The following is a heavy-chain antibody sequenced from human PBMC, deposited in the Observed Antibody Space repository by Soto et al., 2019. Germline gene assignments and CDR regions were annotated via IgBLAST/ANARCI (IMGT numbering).Heavy chain of an antibody. Sequence: EVQLVESGGGLIQPGGSLRLSCEVSGFSVSGNYMSWVRQAPGKGLDWVSVIYSAGSRYYADSVRGRFTISREESQNTLYLQMNNLRAEDTAVYYCARSMMVRGVLFDLWGRGSLVSVSS. CDR2: IYSAGSR. V-gene: IGHV3-53*01. D-gene: IGHD3-10*01. J-gene: IGHJ4*02. CDR3: ARSMMVRGVLFDL. CDR1: GFSVSGNY.